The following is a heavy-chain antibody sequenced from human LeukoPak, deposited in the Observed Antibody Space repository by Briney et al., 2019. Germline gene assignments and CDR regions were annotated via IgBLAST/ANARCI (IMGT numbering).Heavy chain of an antibody. V-gene: IGHV5-51*01. Sequence: PGESLKISCKGSGYSFTTYWIGWVRPMPGKGLEWMGIIYPGDSDTRYSPSFQGQVTISADKSISTAYLQWSSLKASDTAMYYCARQWIQLGSPDAFDIWGQGTMVTVSS. D-gene: IGHD5-18*01. J-gene: IGHJ3*02. CDR1: GYSFTTYW. CDR3: ARQWIQLGSPDAFDI. CDR2: IYPGDSDT.